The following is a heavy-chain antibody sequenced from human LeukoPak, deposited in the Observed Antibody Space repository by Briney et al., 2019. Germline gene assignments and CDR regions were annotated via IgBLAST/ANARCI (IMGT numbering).Heavy chain of an antibody. CDR3: AKDKSYYYDSGSSGLDY. CDR1: GFTFSSYA. J-gene: IGHJ4*02. D-gene: IGHD3-10*01. V-gene: IGHV3-23*01. CDR2: ISGSGGST. Sequence: GGSLRLSCAASGFTFSSYAMSWVRQAPGKGLEWVSAISGSGGSTYYADSVKGRFTISRDNSKNTLYLQMNSLRAEDTAVYYCAKDKSYYYDSGSSGLDYWGQGTLVTVSS.